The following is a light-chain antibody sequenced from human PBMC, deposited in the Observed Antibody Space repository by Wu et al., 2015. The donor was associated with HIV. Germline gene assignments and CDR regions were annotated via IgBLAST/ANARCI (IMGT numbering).Light chain of an antibody. Sequence: DIQMTQSPASLSASVGDRVTITCRASLFISSYLNWYQQKAGSAPNLLIHAASSLPSGVPSRFSGSGSGTNFTLTINSLQSEDSATYYCQQTYTYPLTFGGGPNWRS. CDR2: AAS. CDR1: LFISSY. V-gene: IGKV1-39*01. CDR3: QQTYTYPLT. J-gene: IGKJ4*01.